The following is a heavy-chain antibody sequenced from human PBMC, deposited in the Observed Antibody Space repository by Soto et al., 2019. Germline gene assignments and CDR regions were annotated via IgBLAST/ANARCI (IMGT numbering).Heavy chain of an antibody. Sequence: GGSLRLSCAASGFTFSSYAMNWVRQAPGEGLEWVSAISNRGGSTDYAGSVKGRFTIYRDNSKNTLYLQMTRLRAEDTAVYYCAKREDFGSGYYSYYHYGMDVWGQGTTVTVSS. CDR3: AKREDFGSGYYSYYHYGMDV. D-gene: IGHD3-3*01. CDR1: GFTFSSYA. J-gene: IGHJ6*02. V-gene: IGHV3-23*01. CDR2: ISNRGGST.